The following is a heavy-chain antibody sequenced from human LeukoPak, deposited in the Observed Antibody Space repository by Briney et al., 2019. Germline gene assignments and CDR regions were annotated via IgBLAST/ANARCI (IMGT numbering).Heavy chain of an antibody. CDR2: IFTSGCT. CDR1: GGSISGGSYY. CDR3: ARDPYRDNWFDP. J-gene: IGHJ5*02. Sequence: SETLSLTCTVSGGSISGGSYYWSWIRQPAGKGLEWLGCIFTSGCTNHNPSPKGRVTMSVDTSKNQFSLKLSSVTAADTAVYYCARDPYRDNWFDPWGQGALVTVS. D-gene: IGHD2-2*01. V-gene: IGHV4-61*02.